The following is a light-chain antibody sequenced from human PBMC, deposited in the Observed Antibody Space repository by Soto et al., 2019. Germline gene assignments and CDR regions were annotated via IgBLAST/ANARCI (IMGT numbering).Light chain of an antibody. J-gene: IGKJ5*01. Sequence: EIVLTQSPGTLSLSPGERATLSCRASQSVSSSYLAWYQQKPGQAPRLLIYGASSRATGIPDRFSGSGSGTEFTLTINSLQSEDFATYYCQQFNSYPLTFGQGTRLEIK. CDR2: GAS. V-gene: IGKV3-20*01. CDR3: QQFNSYPLT. CDR1: QSVSSSY.